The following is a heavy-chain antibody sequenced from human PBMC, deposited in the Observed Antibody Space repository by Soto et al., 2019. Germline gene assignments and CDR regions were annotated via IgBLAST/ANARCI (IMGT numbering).Heavy chain of an antibody. V-gene: IGHV3-30-3*01. Sequence: PGESLRPSCAASGFTFSSYAMHWVRQAPGKGLEWVAVISYDGSNKYYADSVKGRFTISKDNSKNTLYLQMNSLSAEARDRYYCGRGSQLDYWGQGSLVTVSS. J-gene: IGHJ4*02. D-gene: IGHD1-1*01. CDR1: GFTFSSYA. CDR2: ISYDGSNK. CDR3: GRGSQLDY.